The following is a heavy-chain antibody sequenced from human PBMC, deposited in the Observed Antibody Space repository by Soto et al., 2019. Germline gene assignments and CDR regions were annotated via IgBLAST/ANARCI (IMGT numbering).Heavy chain of an antibody. CDR2: ITGGSNT. V-gene: IGHV3-23*01. CDR3: ATGSGSHYDYFDY. D-gene: IGHD1-26*01. CDR1: GFTFSTYT. J-gene: IGHJ4*02. Sequence: EVQLLESGGGLGQPGGSLSLSCAASGFTFSTYTMNWFRQAPGKGLEWVSAITGGSNTYYADSVKGRFTISRDNSKKTLYLQMNSLRVEDTAVYYCATGSGSHYDYFDYWGRGTLVTVSS.